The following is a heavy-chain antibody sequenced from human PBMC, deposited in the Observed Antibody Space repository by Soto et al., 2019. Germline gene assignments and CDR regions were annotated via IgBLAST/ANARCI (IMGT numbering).Heavy chain of an antibody. J-gene: IGHJ6*02. D-gene: IGHD3-22*01. CDR3: ARDQGSDYDSSGQAIEMYFYHYAMDV. CDR2: ISSGGTYI. V-gene: IGHV3-21*01. Sequence: GGSLRLSCAASGFTLSSYSMNWVRQAPGKGLEWVSSISSGGTYIYYANSVKGRFTISRDNARNSLYLQMNSLRAEDTAVYYCARDQGSDYDSSGQAIEMYFYHYAMDVWGQGTTVTVSS. CDR1: GFTLSSYS.